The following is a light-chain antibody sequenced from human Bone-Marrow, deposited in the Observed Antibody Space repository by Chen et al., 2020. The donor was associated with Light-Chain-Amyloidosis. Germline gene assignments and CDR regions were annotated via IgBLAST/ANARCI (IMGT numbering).Light chain of an antibody. Sequence: QSALTQPASVSGSPGQSITISCTGTSSDVGGYNYVSWYQQHPVKAPNLMIYDVSNRPSGVPNRFAGSKSVNTASLTISGLQAEDEADYYCSSYTSSSTLVVFGGGTKLTVL. J-gene: IGLJ2*01. V-gene: IGLV2-14*01. CDR2: DVS. CDR3: SSYTSSSTLVV. CDR1: SSDVGGYNY.